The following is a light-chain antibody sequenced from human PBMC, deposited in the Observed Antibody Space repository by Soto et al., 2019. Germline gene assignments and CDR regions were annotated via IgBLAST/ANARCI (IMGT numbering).Light chain of an antibody. CDR2: SNS. V-gene: IGLV1-44*01. Sequence: QPVLTQPPSASGTPGQRVTISCSGSSSNIGSNTVNWYQQLPGTAPKFLIYSNSQRPSGVPERFSGSKSGPSASLTISGLQSEDEADYYWAAWDDSLNAVEFGGGTKLNVL. CDR3: AAWDDSLNAVE. J-gene: IGLJ2*01. CDR1: SSNIGSNT.